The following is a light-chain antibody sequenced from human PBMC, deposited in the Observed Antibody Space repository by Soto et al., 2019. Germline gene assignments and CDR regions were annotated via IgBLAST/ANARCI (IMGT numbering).Light chain of an antibody. CDR1: QSIHTS. Sequence: VLTQSPATLSLSPGERATLSCRASQSIHTSLAWYQQKPGQPPRLVVYDSTLRANGVPDRFGGSRSGPEFTLTINNLEPEYFGVYYRQQRNVWPPSPFGQGTRLEIK. J-gene: IGKJ5*01. V-gene: IGKV3-11*01. CDR3: QQRNVWPPSP. CDR2: DST.